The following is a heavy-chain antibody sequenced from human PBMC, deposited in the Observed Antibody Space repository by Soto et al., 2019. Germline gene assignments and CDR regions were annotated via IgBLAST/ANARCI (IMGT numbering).Heavy chain of an antibody. V-gene: IGHV3-30*18. D-gene: IGHD2-2*01. CDR3: AKDRMPQYCSSTSCSYYHYDGLDV. Sequence: RYLRLSCAASGFTFSSYGMHWVRQAPGKGLEWVAVISYDGSNKYYADSVKGRFTISRDNSKNTLYLQMNSLRAEDTAVHYCAKDRMPQYCSSTSCSYYHYDGLDVWGQGYTV. CDR2: ISYDGSNK. CDR1: GFTFSSYG. J-gene: IGHJ6*02.